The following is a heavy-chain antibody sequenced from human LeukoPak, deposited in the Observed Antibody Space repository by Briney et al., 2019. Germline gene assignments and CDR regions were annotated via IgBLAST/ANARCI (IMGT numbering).Heavy chain of an antibody. V-gene: IGHV1-69*04. J-gene: IGHJ6*02. CDR3: ARDNGESGYYSLDYYYYYGMDV. D-gene: IGHD3-3*01. Sequence: SVKVSCKASGGTFSSYAISWVRQAPGQGLEWMGRIIPILGIANYAQKFQGRVTITADKSTSTAYMELSSLRSEDTAVYYCARDNGESGYYSLDYYYYYGMDVWGQGTTVTVSS. CDR2: IIPILGIA. CDR1: GGTFSSYA.